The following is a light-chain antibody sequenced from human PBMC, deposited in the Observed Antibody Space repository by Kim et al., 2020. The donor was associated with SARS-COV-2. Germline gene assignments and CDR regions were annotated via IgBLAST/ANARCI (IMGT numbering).Light chain of an antibody. Sequence: SPGERATLSCRASQSISNNLAWYQQKPGQAPRLLVYGASTRATGIPTRFSGSGSGTEFTLTISSLQSEDFAVYYCRHYSYRPPWTFGQGTKVDIK. J-gene: IGKJ1*01. CDR2: GAS. CDR3: RHYSYRPPWT. V-gene: IGKV3-15*01. CDR1: QSISNN.